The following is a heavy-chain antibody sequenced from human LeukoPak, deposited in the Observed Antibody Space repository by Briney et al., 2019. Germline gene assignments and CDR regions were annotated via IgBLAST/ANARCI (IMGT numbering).Heavy chain of an antibody. CDR1: GYSFTSYW. CDR3: ARERSSGYYTEDAFDI. D-gene: IGHD3-22*01. CDR2: IYPGDSDT. V-gene: IGHV5-51*01. Sequence: GESLKISCKGSGYSFTSYWIGWVRQMPGKGLERMGIIYPGDSDTRYSPSFQGQVTISADKSISTAYLQWSSLKASDTAMYYCARERSSGYYTEDAFDIRGQGTMVTVSS. J-gene: IGHJ3*02.